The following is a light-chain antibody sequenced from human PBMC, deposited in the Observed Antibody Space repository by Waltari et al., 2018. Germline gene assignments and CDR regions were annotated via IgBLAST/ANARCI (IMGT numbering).Light chain of an antibody. CDR2: GST. Sequence: QSVLTQPPSVSGAPGQRVTISCTGSGSNIGAGYDVHWYQQLPRAAPKLLIFGSTSRPLGVPARFFVSTSGTSASLAITWLQAEDEADYYCQSYDTSLSVVFGGGTKLTVL. V-gene: IGLV1-40*01. J-gene: IGLJ3*02. CDR3: QSYDTSLSVV. CDR1: GSNIGAGYD.